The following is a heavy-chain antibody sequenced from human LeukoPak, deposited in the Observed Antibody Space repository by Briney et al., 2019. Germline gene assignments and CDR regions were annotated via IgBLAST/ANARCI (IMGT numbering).Heavy chain of an antibody. D-gene: IGHD3-10*01. Sequence: GGSLRLSCAASGFTFSSYAMSWVRQAPGKGLEWVSAISGSGGTTYYADSVKGRFTISRDNSKNTLYLQMNSLRAEDTAVYYCAREGSREFYFDYWGQGTLVTVSS. CDR2: ISGSGGTT. V-gene: IGHV3-23*01. CDR1: GFTFSSYA. CDR3: AREGSREFYFDY. J-gene: IGHJ4*02.